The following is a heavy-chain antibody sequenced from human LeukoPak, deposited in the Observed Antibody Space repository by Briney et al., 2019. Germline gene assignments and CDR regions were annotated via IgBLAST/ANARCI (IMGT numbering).Heavy chain of an antibody. CDR3: ASAHGDITGTTEDAFDI. J-gene: IGHJ3*02. Sequence: GRSLRLSCAASGFTFSSYGMHWVRQAPGKGLEWVAVIWHDGSNKYYADSVKGRFTISRDNSKNTLYLQMNSLRAEDTAVYYCASAHGDITGTTEDAFDIWGQGTMVTVSS. CDR1: GFTFSSYG. D-gene: IGHD1-7*01. V-gene: IGHV3-33*01. CDR2: IWHDGSNK.